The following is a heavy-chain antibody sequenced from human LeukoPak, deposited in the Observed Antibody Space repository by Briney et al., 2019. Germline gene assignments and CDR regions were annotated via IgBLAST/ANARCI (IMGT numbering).Heavy chain of an antibody. CDR3: ARGAEFDWNQFDY. CDR2: IYSGGST. Sequence: GGSLRLSCAASGFTVSSNYMSWVRQAPGKGLEWVSVIYSGGSTYYADSVKGRFTISRDNSKNTLYLLMNSLRAEDTAVYYCARGAEFDWNQFDYWGQGTLVTVSS. V-gene: IGHV3-53*01. D-gene: IGHD1-1*01. J-gene: IGHJ4*02. CDR1: GFTVSSNY.